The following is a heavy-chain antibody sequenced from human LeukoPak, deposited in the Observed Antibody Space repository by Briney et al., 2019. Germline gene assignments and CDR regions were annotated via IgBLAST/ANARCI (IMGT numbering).Heavy chain of an antibody. Sequence: ASVKVSCKASGDTFSNFAISWVRQAPGQGLEWVGRIIAILGISNYAQKFQGRVTITADKSTNTAYMELSSLRSGDTAVYYCAQSSGWDSLKYWGQGTLVTVSS. V-gene: IGHV1-69*04. CDR1: GDTFSNFA. CDR2: IIAILGIS. J-gene: IGHJ4*02. CDR3: AQSSGWDSLKY. D-gene: IGHD6-19*01.